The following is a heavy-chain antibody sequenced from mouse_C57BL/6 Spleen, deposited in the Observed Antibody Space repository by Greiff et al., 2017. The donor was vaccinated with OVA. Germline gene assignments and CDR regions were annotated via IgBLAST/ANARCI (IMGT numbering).Heavy chain of an antibody. D-gene: IGHD2-4*01. CDR2: IYPGDGDT. CDR3: ARSGDYNYFDY. Sequence: QVQLQQSGPELVKPGASVKISCKASGYAFSSSWLNWVKQRPGKGLEWIGRIYPGDGDTNSNGKFKGKATLTADKSSSTAYMQLSSLTSEDAAVYFCARSGDYNYFDYWGKGTTLTVSS. CDR1: GYAFSSSW. V-gene: IGHV1-82*01. J-gene: IGHJ2*01.